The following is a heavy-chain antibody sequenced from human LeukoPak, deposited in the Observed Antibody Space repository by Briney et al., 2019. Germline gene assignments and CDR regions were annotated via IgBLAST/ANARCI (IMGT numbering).Heavy chain of an antibody. CDR1: GGSISSYY. D-gene: IGHD4-17*01. V-gene: IGHV4-59*01. J-gene: IGHJ4*02. CDR2: LYYSGST. CDR3: ARGLTTVTTQEYYFDY. Sequence: SETLSLTCTVTGGSISSYYWSLIRQPPGKGLDLIGHLYYSGSTNYNPSLKSRVTISVDTSKNQFSLKLSSVTAADTAVYYCARGLTTVTTQEYYFDYWGQGTLVTVSS.